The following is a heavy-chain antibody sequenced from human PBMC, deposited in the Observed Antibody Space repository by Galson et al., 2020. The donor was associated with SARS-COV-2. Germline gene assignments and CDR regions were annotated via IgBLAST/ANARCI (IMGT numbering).Heavy chain of an antibody. V-gene: IGHV3-23*01. CDR1: GFSFSTYA. CDR3: ARSVSHPPPGGFYFYY. Sequence: GGSLRLSCAAAGFSFSTYAMSWVRHAPGQGLEWVSSISGSGGSTYYANSVKGRFTISRDNSKNTLYLHMNSLRAEDTAVYYCARSVSHPPPGGFYFYYWGQGTLVTGSS. J-gene: IGHJ4*02. D-gene: IGHD3-3*01. CDR2: ISGSGGST.